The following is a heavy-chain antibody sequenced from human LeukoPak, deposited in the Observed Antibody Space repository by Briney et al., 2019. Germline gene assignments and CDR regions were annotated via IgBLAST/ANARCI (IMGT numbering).Heavy chain of an antibody. J-gene: IGHJ4*02. CDR3: ARDREKCSGGSRYLDY. Sequence: AGGSLRLSCAASGFTFSDYYMSWIRQAPGKGLEWVSYISSSGSTIYYADSVKGRFTISRDNAKNSLYLQMNSLRAEDTAVYYCARDREKCSGGSRYLDYWGQGTLVTVSS. D-gene: IGHD2-15*01. CDR2: ISSSGSTI. V-gene: IGHV3-11*01. CDR1: GFTFSDYY.